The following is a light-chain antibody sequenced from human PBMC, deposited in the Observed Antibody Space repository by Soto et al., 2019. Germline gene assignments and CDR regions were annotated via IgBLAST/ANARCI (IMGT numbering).Light chain of an antibody. CDR3: ASYTIKTTYV. CDR2: EVS. CDR1: NVDVGGYNY. Sequence: QSALTQPASVSGSPGQSITISCTGTNVDVGGYNYVSWYQHHPGKAPKLLIFEVSNRPSGVSNRFSGSKSGNTASLTISGLQSEDEADYYCASYTIKTTYVFGSGTQLTVL. J-gene: IGLJ1*01. V-gene: IGLV2-14*01.